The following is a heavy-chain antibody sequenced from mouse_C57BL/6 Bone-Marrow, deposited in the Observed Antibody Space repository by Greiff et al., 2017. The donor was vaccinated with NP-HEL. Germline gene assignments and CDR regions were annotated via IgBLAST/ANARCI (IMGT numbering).Heavy chain of an antibody. Sequence: QVQLQQSGPGLVQPSQSLSITCTVSGFSLTSYGVHWVRQSPGKGLEWLGVIWSGGSTDYNAAFISRLSISKDNSKSQVFFKMNSLQADDTAIYYCARNFITTVVAGTYWGQGTLVTVSA. D-gene: IGHD1-1*01. J-gene: IGHJ3*01. CDR3: ARNFITTVVAGTY. CDR2: IWSGGST. V-gene: IGHV2-2*01. CDR1: GFSLTSYG.